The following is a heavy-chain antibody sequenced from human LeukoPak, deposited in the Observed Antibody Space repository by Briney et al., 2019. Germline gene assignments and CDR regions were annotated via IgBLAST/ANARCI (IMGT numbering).Heavy chain of an antibody. CDR3: VKDGRRSPPC. V-gene: IGHV3-23*01. CDR1: GFTFSNYV. J-gene: IGHJ4*02. CDR2: INGGGGST. D-gene: IGHD2-15*01. Sequence: AGESLRLSCAASGFTFSNYVMSWVRQAPGKGPEWVSGINGGGGSTFYAESVTGRFTISRDNSKDTLFLQMNTLRAEDTAVYYCVKDGRRSPPCWGQGTLVTVSS.